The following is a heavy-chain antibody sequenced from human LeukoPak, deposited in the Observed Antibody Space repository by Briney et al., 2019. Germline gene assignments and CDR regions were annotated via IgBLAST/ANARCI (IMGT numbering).Heavy chain of an antibody. D-gene: IGHD2-15*01. CDR2: IYYSGST. V-gene: IGHV4-39*01. Sequence: SESLSLTCTVSGGSISSSSYYWGWIRQPPGKGLEWIGSIYYSGSTYYNPSLKSRVTISVDTSKNQFSLKLSSVTAADTAVYYCAVVRPPFDYWGQGTLVTVSS. J-gene: IGHJ4*02. CDR1: GGSISSSSYY. CDR3: AVVRPPFDY.